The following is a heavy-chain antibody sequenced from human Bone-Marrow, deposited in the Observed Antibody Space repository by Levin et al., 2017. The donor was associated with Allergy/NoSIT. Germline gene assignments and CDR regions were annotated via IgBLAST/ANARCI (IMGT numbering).Heavy chain of an antibody. J-gene: IGHJ4*02. CDR3: ARDCYPWSGYSGYVPGY. CDR2: ISYDGSNK. CDR1: GFTFSSYA. Sequence: GESLKISCAASGFTFSSYAMHWVRQAPGKGLEWVAVISYDGSNKYYADSVKGRFTISRDNSKNTLYLQMNSLRAEDTAVYYCARDCYPWSGYSGYVPGYWGQGTLVTVSS. V-gene: IGHV3-30-3*01. D-gene: IGHD5-12*01.